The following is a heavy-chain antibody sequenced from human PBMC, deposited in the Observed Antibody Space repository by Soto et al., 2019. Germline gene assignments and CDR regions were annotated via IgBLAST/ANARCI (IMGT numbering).Heavy chain of an antibody. J-gene: IGHJ4*01. D-gene: IGHD3-10*01. CDR3: ARHSGYCSGASVNHYLAY. Sequence: EVQLVESGGGLVQPGGSLRLSCAASGFTFGSYWMSWVRQAPGKGLEWLATIKMDASEKKYVDSVKGRFTMSRDNAKNSLYLQMDSLRAEDTAVYYCARHSGYCSGASVNHYLAYWGHGTLVTVSS. CDR2: IKMDASEK. CDR1: GFTFGSYW. V-gene: IGHV3-7*01.